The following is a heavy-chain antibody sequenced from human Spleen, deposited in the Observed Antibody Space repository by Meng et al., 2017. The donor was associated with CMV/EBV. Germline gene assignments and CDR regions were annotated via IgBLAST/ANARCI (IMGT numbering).Heavy chain of an antibody. J-gene: IGHJ6*02. CDR3: ARDGGDYYYGMDV. V-gene: IGHV3-48*04. CDR1: GFRFSNYA. D-gene: IGHD4-17*01. Sequence: GESLKISCEASGFRFSNYAFNWVRQAPGKGLEWVSYISSSGSTIYYADSVKGRFTISRDNAKNSLYLQMNSLRAEDTAVYYCARDGGDYYYGMDVWGQGTTVTVSS. CDR2: ISSSGSTI.